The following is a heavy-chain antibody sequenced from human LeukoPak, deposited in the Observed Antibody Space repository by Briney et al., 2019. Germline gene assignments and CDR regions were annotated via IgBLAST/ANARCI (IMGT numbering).Heavy chain of an antibody. J-gene: IGHJ4*02. CDR3: ARDRGNVVVILDY. CDR2: ISGYNGNA. V-gene: IGHV1-18*01. CDR1: GYTFSTYG. Sequence: GASVKVSCKASGYTFSTYGITWVRQAPGQGLERMGWISGYNGNANYAQKFQGRVTMTTDTSTRTAYMELRGLRSDDTAVYYCARDRGNVVVILDYWGQGTLVTVSS. D-gene: IGHD3-22*01.